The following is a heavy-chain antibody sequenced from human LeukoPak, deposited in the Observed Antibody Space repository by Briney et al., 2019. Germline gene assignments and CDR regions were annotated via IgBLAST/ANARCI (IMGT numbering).Heavy chain of an antibody. Sequence: SETLSLTCTVSGGSISSSSYYWGWIRQPPGKGLEWIGSIYYSGSTYYNPSLKSRVTISVDTSKNQFSLKLSSVTAADTAVYYCARQWLQLRDAFDIWGQGTMVTVSS. J-gene: IGHJ3*02. CDR3: ARQWLQLRDAFDI. CDR1: GGSISSSSYY. V-gene: IGHV4-39*01. D-gene: IGHD5-24*01. CDR2: IYYSGST.